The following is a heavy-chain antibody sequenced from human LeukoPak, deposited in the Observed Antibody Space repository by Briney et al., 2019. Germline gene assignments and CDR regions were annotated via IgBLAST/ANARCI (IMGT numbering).Heavy chain of an antibody. V-gene: IGHV3-48*03. CDR1: GFIFSSYE. J-gene: IGHJ4*02. Sequence: GGSLRLSCAASGFIFSSYEMNWVRQAPGKGLEWVSYISSSGSTIYYADSVKGRFTISRDNAKNSLYLQMNSLRAEDTAVYYCARGPYSSNWYVDYWGQGTLVTVAS. CDR2: ISSSGSTI. CDR3: ARGPYSSNWYVDY. D-gene: IGHD6-13*01.